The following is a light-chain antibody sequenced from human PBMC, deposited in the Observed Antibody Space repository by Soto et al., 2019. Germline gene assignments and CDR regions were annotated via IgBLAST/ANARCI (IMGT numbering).Light chain of an antibody. J-gene: IGLJ1*01. CDR2: AVS. V-gene: IGLV2-14*03. CDR3: SSYTSSITYV. CDR1: SSDVGGYNY. Sequence: QSVLTQPASVSGSPGQSITISCTGTSSDVGGYNYVSWYQQHPGKAPKLMIYAVSDRPSGVPDRFSGSKSANTASLTISGLQTEDEADYYCSSYTSSITYVFGTGTKVTVL.